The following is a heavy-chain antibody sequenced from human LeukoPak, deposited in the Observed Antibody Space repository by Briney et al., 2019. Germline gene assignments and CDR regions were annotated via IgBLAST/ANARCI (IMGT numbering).Heavy chain of an antibody. CDR2: ISSSSSTI. J-gene: IGHJ2*01. CDR3: ARDLTVTSYWYFDL. Sequence: GGSLRLSCAASGFSFSTYSMNWVRQAPGRGLEWVSYISSSSSTIYYADSVKGRFTISRDNAKNSLYLQINSLRDEDTAVYYCARDLTVTSYWYFDLWGRGALVTVSS. CDR1: GFSFSTYS. V-gene: IGHV3-48*02. D-gene: IGHD5-18*01.